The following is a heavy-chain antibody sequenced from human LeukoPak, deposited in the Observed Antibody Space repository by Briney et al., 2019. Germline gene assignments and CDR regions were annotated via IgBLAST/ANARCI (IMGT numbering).Heavy chain of an antibody. D-gene: IGHD2-2*01. Sequence: SETLSLTCAVYGGSFSGYYWSWIRQPPGKGLEWIGYISYSGSTNYNPSLKSRVTISVDTSKNQFSLKLSSVTAADTAVYYCARHGASTSWYTPWGQGTLVTVSA. CDR3: ARHGASTSWYTP. CDR1: GGSFSGYY. CDR2: ISYSGST. J-gene: IGHJ5*02. V-gene: IGHV4-59*08.